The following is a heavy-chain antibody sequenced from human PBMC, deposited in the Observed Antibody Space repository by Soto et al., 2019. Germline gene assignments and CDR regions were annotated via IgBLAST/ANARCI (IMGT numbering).Heavy chain of an antibody. J-gene: IGHJ4*02. Sequence: ASVKVFCKASGYTFSGNYIHWVRQAPGQGLEWMGWISPNSGATNYAQKFQGRVTMTRDTSINTAYMELRRLKSDDTAAYYCARRGGELGDLDYWGQGTLVTVSS. V-gene: IGHV1-2*02. CDR2: ISPNSGAT. CDR1: GYTFSGNY. D-gene: IGHD3-16*01. CDR3: ARRGGELGDLDY.